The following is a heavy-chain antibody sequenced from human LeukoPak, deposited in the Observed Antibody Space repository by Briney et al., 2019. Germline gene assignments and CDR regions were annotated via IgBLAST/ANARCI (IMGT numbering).Heavy chain of an antibody. Sequence: GGSLRLSCAASGFTFSSYWMSWVRKAPGKGLEWVANIRQDGSEKYYVDSVKGRFTISRDNAKNSLYLQMNSLRAEDTAVYYCASTRGYSYGYFDYWGQGTLVTVSS. CDR3: ASTRGYSYGYFDY. D-gene: IGHD5-18*01. V-gene: IGHV3-7*01. J-gene: IGHJ4*02. CDR1: GFTFSSYW. CDR2: IRQDGSEK.